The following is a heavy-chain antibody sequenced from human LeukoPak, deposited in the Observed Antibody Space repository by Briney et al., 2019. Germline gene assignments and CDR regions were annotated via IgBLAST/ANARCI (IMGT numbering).Heavy chain of an antibody. CDR3: ARRQSSSAEDYYYYGMDV. V-gene: IGHV5-51*01. D-gene: IGHD6-6*01. J-gene: IGHJ6*02. Sequence: GESLKISCKGSGYSFTSYWIGWVRQMPGKGLEWMGIIYPGDSDTRYSPSFQGQVTISADKSISTAYPQWSSLKASDTAMYYCARRQSSSAEDYYYYGMDVWGQGTTVTVSS. CDR1: GYSFTSYW. CDR2: IYPGDSDT.